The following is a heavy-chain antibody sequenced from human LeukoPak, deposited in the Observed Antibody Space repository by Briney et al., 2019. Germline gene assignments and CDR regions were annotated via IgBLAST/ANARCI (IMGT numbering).Heavy chain of an antibody. CDR1: GGSISSNY. D-gene: IGHD2-2*01. Sequence: SETLSLTCTESGGSISSNYWSWIRQPPGKGLECIGYIYYSGSTNYNPFLKSRITISVDTSKNQFSLKLSSVTAADTAMYYCARTAMVPAAMHTWCFDLWGRGTLVTVSS. J-gene: IGHJ2*01. V-gene: IGHV4-59*01. CDR3: ARTAMVPAAMHTWCFDL. CDR2: IYYSGST.